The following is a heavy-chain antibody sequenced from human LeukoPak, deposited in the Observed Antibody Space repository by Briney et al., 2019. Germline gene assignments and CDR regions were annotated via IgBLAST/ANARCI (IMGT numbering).Heavy chain of an antibody. CDR1: GFTFSSYA. J-gene: IGHJ4*02. Sequence: GGSLRLSCAASGFTFSSYAMSWVRQAPGKGLEWVSAISGSGGSTYYADSVKGRFTISRDNSKNTLYLQMNSLRAEDTAVCYCAKAPQFGDTAMVVFDYWGQGTLVTVSS. CDR3: AKAPQFGDTAMVVFDY. V-gene: IGHV3-23*01. CDR2: ISGSGGST. D-gene: IGHD5-18*01.